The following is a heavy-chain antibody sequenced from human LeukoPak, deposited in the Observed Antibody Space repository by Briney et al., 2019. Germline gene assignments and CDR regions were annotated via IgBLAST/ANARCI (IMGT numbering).Heavy chain of an antibody. CDR2: IYSGGST. CDR3: ARGNYGDSYLDY. J-gene: IGHJ4*02. D-gene: IGHD4-17*01. CDR1: GFTVSSNY. Sequence: PGGSLRLSRAASGFTVSSNYMSWVRQAPGKGLEWVSVIYSGGSTYYADSVKGRFTISRDNPKNTLYLQMNSLRAEDTAVYYCARGNYGDSYLDYWGQGTLVTVSS. V-gene: IGHV3-53*01.